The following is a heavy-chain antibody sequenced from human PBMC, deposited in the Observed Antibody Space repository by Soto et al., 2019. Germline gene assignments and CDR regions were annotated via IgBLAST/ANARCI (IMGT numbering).Heavy chain of an antibody. J-gene: IGHJ5*02. CDR3: ATAPNSNVVSVS. CDR2: GFHNGNT. CDR1: GDSLSNDNW. Sequence: QVQLQESGPRLVKPSGTLSHTCAVSGDSLSNDNWWTWDRQAPGKGLKWIGQGFHNGNTNYNPSLESRVTISLDKSKYQFSLPMTSVTAADTAIYYCATAPNSNVVSVSWGQGTLVTVSS. D-gene: IGHD2-21*01. V-gene: IGHV4-4*02.